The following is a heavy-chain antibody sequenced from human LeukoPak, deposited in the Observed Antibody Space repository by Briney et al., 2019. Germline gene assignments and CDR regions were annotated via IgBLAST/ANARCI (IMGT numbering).Heavy chain of an antibody. D-gene: IGHD1-26*01. CDR1: GFTFDNYG. J-gene: IGHJ3*02. V-gene: IGHV3-30*02. Sequence: GGSLRLSCAASGFTFDNYGMHWVRQAPGKGLEWVAFVRYDETNKYYADSVKGRFTISRDNSKNTLYLQMNSLRVEDTAVYYCARVSWASTDAFDIWGQGTMVTVSS. CDR3: ARVSWASTDAFDI. CDR2: VRYDETNK.